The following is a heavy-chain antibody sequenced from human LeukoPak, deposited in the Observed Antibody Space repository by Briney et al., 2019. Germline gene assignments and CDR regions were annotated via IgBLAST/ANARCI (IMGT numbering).Heavy chain of an antibody. J-gene: IGHJ4*02. CDR1: GFTFSTYD. CDR2: ISSNGDNT. Sequence: GGSLRLSCAASGFTFSTYDMNWVRQTSGKGLEYVSAISSNGDNTYYADSVKGRFTISRDNSKNTLYLQMSSLRADDTAVYYCVRGTGYWGQGTLVTVSS. CDR3: VRGTGY. V-gene: IGHV3-64D*06.